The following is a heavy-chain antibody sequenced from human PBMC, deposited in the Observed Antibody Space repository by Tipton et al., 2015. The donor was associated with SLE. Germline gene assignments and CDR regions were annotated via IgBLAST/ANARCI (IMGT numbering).Heavy chain of an antibody. J-gene: IGHJ6*02. CDR3: AKLPGDFGVVIPGGMDV. V-gene: IGHV3-48*01. CDR1: GFTFSSYS. CDR2: ISSSSSTI. D-gene: IGHD3-3*01. Sequence: GSLRLSCAASGFTFSSYSMNWVRQAPGKGLEWVSYISSSSSTIYYADSVKGRFTISRDNAKNSLYLQMNSLRAEDTAVYYCAKLPGDFGVVIPGGMDVWGQGTTVTVSS.